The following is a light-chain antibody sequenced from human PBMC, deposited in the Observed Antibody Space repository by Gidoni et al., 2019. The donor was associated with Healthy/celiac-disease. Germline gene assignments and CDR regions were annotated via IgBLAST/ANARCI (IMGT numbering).Light chain of an antibody. Sequence: NFMLTHPHSVSASPGKTVTISCTGSSGSIASNYVQWYQQRPGSAPTTVIYEDNQRPAGVPDRFSGSIDSSSNSASRTIAGLKTEDEADYYCQSYDSSNHGVFGGGTKLTVL. V-gene: IGLV6-57*02. CDR1: SGSIASNY. J-gene: IGLJ2*01. CDR2: EDN. CDR3: QSYDSSNHGV.